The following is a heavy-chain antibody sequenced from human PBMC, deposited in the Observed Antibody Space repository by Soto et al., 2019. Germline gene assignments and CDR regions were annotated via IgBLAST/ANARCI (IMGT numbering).Heavy chain of an antibody. CDR2: IYSGGST. CDR3: ARVGYSGYDWGTFDY. Sequence: GGSLRLSCAASGFTVSSNYMSWVRQAPGKGLEWVSVIYSGGSTYYADSVKGRFTISRDNSKNTLYLQMNSLRAEDTAVYYCARVGYSGYDWGTFDYWGQGTLVTVSS. V-gene: IGHV3-53*01. D-gene: IGHD5-12*01. J-gene: IGHJ4*02. CDR1: GFTVSSNY.